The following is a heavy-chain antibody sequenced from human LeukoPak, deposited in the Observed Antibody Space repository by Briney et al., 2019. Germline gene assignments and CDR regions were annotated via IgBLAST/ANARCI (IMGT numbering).Heavy chain of an antibody. CDR3: ASQSGY. CDR1: GFSFSTYT. CDR2: INTDGSDT. V-gene: IGHV3-74*03. Sequence: PGGSLRLSCAASGFSFSTYTMNWVRQAPGKGLVWVSRINTDGSDTEYADFVKGRFTISRDNVQNTLYLQMNSLRTEDTAVYYCASQSGYWGQGTLVTVSS. J-gene: IGHJ4*02.